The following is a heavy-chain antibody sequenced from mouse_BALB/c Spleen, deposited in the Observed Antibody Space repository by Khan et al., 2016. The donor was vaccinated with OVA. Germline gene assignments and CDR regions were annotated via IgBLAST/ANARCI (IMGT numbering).Heavy chain of an antibody. CDR2: ISNSGNT. CDR3: ASELGRYYAMDY. D-gene: IGHD4-1*01. V-gene: IGHV3-2*02. Sequence: EVQLQESGPGLVKPSQSLSLTCTVTGYSITSDYAWNWIRQFPGNKLEWMGYISNSGNTNYNPSLKSRLSITRDTSKNQFFLQLNSVTTEDTATYYCASELGRYYAMDYWGQGTSVTVSS. J-gene: IGHJ4*01. CDR1: GYSITSDYA.